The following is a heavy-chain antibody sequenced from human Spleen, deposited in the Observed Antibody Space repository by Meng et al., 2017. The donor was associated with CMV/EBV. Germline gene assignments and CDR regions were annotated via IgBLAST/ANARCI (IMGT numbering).Heavy chain of an antibody. V-gene: IGHV2-70D*14. D-gene: IGHD3-10*01. J-gene: IGHJ6*02. CDR3: VWTPPYYQGLRPFYGLDV. Sequence: SGPTLVKPTQTLTLTCTFSGFSLTTVGTRVSWIRQPPGKALEWLARIDWDDDKFYSTSLKTRLTISKDTSKNQVVLTVTNMDPVDTATYFCVWTPPYYQGLRPFYGLDVWGQGTTVTVSS. CDR2: IDWDDDK. CDR1: GFSLTTVGTR.